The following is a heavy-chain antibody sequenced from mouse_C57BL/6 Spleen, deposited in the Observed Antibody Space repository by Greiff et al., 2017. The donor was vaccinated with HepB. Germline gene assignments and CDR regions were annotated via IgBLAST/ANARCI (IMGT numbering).Heavy chain of an antibody. V-gene: IGHV1-64*01. J-gene: IGHJ4*01. D-gene: IGHD2-4*01. CDR3: ARVDDYFYYAMDY. Sequence: VQLQQPGAELVKPGASVKLSCKASGYTFTSYWMHWVKQRPGQGLEWIGMIHPNSGSTNYNEKFKSKATLTVDKSSSTAYMQLSSLTSEDSAVYYCARVDDYFYYAMDYWGQGTSVTVSA. CDR2: IHPNSGST. CDR1: GYTFTSYW.